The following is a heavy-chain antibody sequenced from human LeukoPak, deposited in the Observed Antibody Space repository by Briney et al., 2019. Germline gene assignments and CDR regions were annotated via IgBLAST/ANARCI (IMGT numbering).Heavy chain of an antibody. CDR2: IYHSGGT. Sequence: SETLSLTCAVSGGSISSSNWWSWVRQPPGKGLEWIGEIYHSGGTNYNPSLKSRVTISVDKSENQFSLKLTSVTAADTAVYYCACRSYYYYGMDVWGQGTTVTVSS. V-gene: IGHV4-4*02. CDR3: ACRSYYYYGMDV. CDR1: GGSISSSNW. J-gene: IGHJ6*02.